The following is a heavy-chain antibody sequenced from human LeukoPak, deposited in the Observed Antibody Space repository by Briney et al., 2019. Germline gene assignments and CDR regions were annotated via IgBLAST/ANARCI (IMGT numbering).Heavy chain of an antibody. CDR3: ARDDRVFAHSELNLGLDY. J-gene: IGHJ4*02. Sequence: GASVKVSCKASGYTFTSYGISWVRQAPGQGLEWMGWISAYNGNINYVQKFQGRVTMTTDTSTSTAYMELRSLRSDDTAVYYCARDDRVFAHSELNLGLDYWGQGTLVTVSS. CDR2: ISAYNGNI. CDR1: GYTFTSYG. D-gene: IGHD1-26*01. V-gene: IGHV1-18*01.